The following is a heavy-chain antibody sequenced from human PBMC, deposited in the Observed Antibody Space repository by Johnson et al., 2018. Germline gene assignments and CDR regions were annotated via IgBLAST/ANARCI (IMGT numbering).Heavy chain of an antibody. CDR1: GGTFSNFA. D-gene: IGHD3-22*01. Sequence: VQLLETGAEVKKXGSSVKVSCKASGGTFSNFAFSWVRQAPGQGLEWMGGIIPIFGTANYAQKFQGRVTITADGSTTAYMELSSLKSEDTAVYYCARGYYSDISGYYPDYDAFDIWGQGTMVTVSS. V-gene: IGHV1-69*01. J-gene: IGHJ3*02. CDR2: IIPIFGTA. CDR3: ARGYYSDISGYYPDYDAFDI.